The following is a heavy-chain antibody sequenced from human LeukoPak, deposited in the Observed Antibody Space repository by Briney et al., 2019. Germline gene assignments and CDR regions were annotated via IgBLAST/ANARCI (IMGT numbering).Heavy chain of an antibody. V-gene: IGHV5-51*01. D-gene: IGHD2-2*01. Sequence: GESLKISCKGSGYSFTSYWIGWVRQMPGKGLEWMGIIYPGDSDTRYSPSFQGQVTISADKSISTAYLQWSSLKASDTAMYYCARLDIVVVPAALGANYYYYYMDVWGKGTTVTVSS. CDR3: ARLDIVVVPAALGANYYYYYMDV. CDR1: GYSFTSYW. CDR2: IYPGDSDT. J-gene: IGHJ6*03.